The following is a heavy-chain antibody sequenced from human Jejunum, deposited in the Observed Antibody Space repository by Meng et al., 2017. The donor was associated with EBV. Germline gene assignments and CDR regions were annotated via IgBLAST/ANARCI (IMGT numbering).Heavy chain of an antibody. CDR2: INCNNGDT. D-gene: IGHD3-10*01. J-gene: IGHJ5*02. V-gene: IGHV1-2*06. Sequence: QGQLVQAGTEVKKPGDSVRVACKASGYRFTTYFIHWVRQAPGQGLECMGRINCNNGDTDYAHKFQDRVTMTRDTSITTAYMDLTGLTSNDTAFYYCARIRYGTGTDWFDPWGQGTLVTVSS. CDR1: GYRFTTYF. CDR3: ARIRYGTGTDWFDP.